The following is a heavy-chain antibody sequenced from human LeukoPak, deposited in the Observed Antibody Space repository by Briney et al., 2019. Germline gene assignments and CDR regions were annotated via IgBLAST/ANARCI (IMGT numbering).Heavy chain of an antibody. D-gene: IGHD6-19*01. Sequence: GGSLRLSCAASGFTFSSYWMSWVRQAPGKGLEWVANIKQDGSEKYYVDSVKGRFTISRDNAKNSLYLQMNSLRAEDTAMYYCARVENNGWYYKYDYWGQGALVTVSS. CDR1: GFTFSSYW. V-gene: IGHV3-7*01. J-gene: IGHJ4*02. CDR3: ARVENNGWYYKYDY. CDR2: IKQDGSEK.